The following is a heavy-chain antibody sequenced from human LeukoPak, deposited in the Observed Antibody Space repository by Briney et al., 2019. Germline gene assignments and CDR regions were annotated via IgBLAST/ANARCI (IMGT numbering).Heavy chain of an antibody. CDR1: GYTSTNYV. CDR3: ARFGLGKHIEVAGIPFDI. Sequence: GASVKVSCKASGYTSTNYVISWVRQAPGQGLEWMGWISAYNGNTNYAQKLQGRVTMTTDTSTSTAYMELRSLRSDDTAVYYCARFGLGKHIEVAGIPFDIWGQGTMVTVCS. CDR2: ISAYNGNT. V-gene: IGHV1-18*01. D-gene: IGHD6-19*01. J-gene: IGHJ3*02.